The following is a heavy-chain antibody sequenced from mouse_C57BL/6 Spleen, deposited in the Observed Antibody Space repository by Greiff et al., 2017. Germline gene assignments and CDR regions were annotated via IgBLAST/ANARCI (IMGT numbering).Heavy chain of an antibody. CDR1: GYTFTDYY. V-gene: IGHV1-76*01. D-gene: IGHD2-12*01. CDR2: IYPGSGNT. J-gene: IGHJ2*01. Sequence: VQLKQSGAELVRPGASVKLSCKASGYTFTDYYITWVKQRPGQGLEWIARIYPGSGNTNYNEKFKGKATLTVDKSSSTAYMQLSRLTSEDSAVYFCAREECYDDFDYWGQGTTLTVSS. CDR3: AREECYDDFDY.